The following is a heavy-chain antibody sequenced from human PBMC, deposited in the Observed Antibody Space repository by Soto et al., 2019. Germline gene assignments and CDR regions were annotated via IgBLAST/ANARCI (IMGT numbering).Heavy chain of an antibody. Sequence: XVQLVESGGGVVQPGRSLRLSCAASGFTFSSYGMHWVRQAPGXXXXXXXVIWYDGSNXYYADSVKGRXXXSRXNSXXXXXXXXXXXXXXXXXXXXXXXXXXXXXXXXXXYXDLWGRGTLVTVSS. CDR3: XXXXXXXXXXXXXYXDL. CDR2: IWYDGSNX. J-gene: IGHJ2*01. CDR1: GFTFSSYG. V-gene: IGHV3-33*01.